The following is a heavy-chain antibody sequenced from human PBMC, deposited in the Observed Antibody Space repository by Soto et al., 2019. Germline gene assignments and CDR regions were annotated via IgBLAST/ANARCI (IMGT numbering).Heavy chain of an antibody. D-gene: IGHD5-18*01. J-gene: IGHJ5*02. Sequence: ASVKLSFRASGYTCTSDYMHWLRQAPGQGLEWMGIINPSGGSTSYSQKFQGRVTMTRDTSTSTVYMELSSLRSEDTAPYYCARDHSTAMVPWGQGTLVTVSS. CDR2: INPSGGST. CDR3: ARDHSTAMVP. V-gene: IGHV1-46*01. CDR1: GYTCTSDY.